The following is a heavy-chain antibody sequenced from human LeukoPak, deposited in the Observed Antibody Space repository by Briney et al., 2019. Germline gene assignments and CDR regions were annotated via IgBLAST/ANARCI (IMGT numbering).Heavy chain of an antibody. D-gene: IGHD5-12*01. CDR1: GFTFSSYW. Sequence: GGSLRLSCAASGFTFSSYWMSWVRQAPGKGLEWVANIKQDGSEKYYVDSVKGRFTISRDNARNSLYLQMNSLRAEDTAVYCCARDREPLGMVATVSDYWGQGTLVTVSS. J-gene: IGHJ4*02. CDR2: IKQDGSEK. CDR3: ARDREPLGMVATVSDY. V-gene: IGHV3-7*01.